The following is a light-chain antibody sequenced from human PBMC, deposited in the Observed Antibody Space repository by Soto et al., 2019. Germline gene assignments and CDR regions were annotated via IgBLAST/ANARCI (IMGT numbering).Light chain of an antibody. V-gene: IGLV2-14*01. CDR3: SSYTSGSLRV. Sequence: VLTQPASVSGSPGQSITISCTGTSSDVGGYNCVSWYQHHPGKAPKLLIYEVSYRPSGVSDRFSGSKSANTASLTISGLQAEDEADYYCSSYTSGSLRVFGTGTKV. J-gene: IGLJ1*01. CDR1: SSDVGGYNC. CDR2: EVS.